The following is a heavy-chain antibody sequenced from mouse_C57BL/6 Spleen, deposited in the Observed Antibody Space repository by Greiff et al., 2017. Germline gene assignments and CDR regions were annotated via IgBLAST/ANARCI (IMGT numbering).Heavy chain of an antibody. D-gene: IGHD2-13*01. CDR3: VGQGLQRAMDY. Sequence: VKDRFTISRDDSESMLYLQMNNLKTEDTAMYYCVGQGLQRAMDYWGQGTSVTVSS. V-gene: IGHV10-1*01. J-gene: IGHJ4*01.